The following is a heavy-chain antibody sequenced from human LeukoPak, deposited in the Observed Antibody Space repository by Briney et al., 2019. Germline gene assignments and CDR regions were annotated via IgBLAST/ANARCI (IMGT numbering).Heavy chain of an antibody. CDR3: ARTHCGSTSCYSWFDP. D-gene: IGHD2-2*01. CDR1: GGSFSGYY. Sequence: KPSETLSLTCAVYGGSFSGYYWGWIRQPPGKGLEWIGEINHSGSTNYNPSLKSRVTISVDTSKNQFSLKLSSVTAADTAVYYCARTHCGSTSCYSWFDPWGQGTLVTVSS. CDR2: INHSGST. J-gene: IGHJ5*02. V-gene: IGHV4-34*01.